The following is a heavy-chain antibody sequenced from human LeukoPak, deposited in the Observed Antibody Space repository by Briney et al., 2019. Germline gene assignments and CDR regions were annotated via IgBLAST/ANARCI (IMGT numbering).Heavy chain of an antibody. CDR1: GGSISSYY. CDR2: MHSSGST. V-gene: IGHV4-4*07. CDR3: AREAVHYGSGSHDY. Sequence: PSETLSLTCTVSGGSISSYYLSWIRQPAGKGLEWILRMHSSGSTNYNPSIKSRVTMSIAKSKNQFSLKVASVTAADTAMYYCAREAVHYGSGSHDYWGQGTLVAVSS. D-gene: IGHD3-10*01. J-gene: IGHJ4*02.